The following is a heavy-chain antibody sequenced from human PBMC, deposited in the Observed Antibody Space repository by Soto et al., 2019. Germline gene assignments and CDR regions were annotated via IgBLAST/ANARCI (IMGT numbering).Heavy chain of an antibody. V-gene: IGHV4-30-4*01. J-gene: IGHJ3*02. CDR2: IYYSGST. Sequence: SETLSLTCTGSGGSISSGDYYWSWIRQPPGKGLEWIGYIYYSGSTYYNPSLKSRVTISVDTSKNQFSLKLSSVTAADTAVYYCARAPSSGSYYSTPHDAFDIWGQGTMVTVSS. CDR3: ARAPSSGSYYSTPHDAFDI. D-gene: IGHD1-26*01. CDR1: GGSISSGDYY.